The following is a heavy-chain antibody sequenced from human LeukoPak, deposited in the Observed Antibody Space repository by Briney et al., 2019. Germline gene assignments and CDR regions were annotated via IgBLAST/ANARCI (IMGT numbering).Heavy chain of an antibody. Sequence: GGSLRLSCAASGFTFSSYSMNWVRQAPGKGLEWVSSISSSSSYIYYADSVKSRFTISRDNAKNSLYLQMNSLRAEDTAVYYCARDYRAVPIDYWGQGTLVTVSS. J-gene: IGHJ4*02. CDR1: GFTFSSYS. V-gene: IGHV3-21*01. CDR2: ISSSSSYI. CDR3: ARDYRAVPIDY. D-gene: IGHD6-19*01.